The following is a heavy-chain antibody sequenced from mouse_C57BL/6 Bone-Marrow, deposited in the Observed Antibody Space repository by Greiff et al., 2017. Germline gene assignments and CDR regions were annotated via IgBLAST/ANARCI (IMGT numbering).Heavy chain of an antibody. CDR2: IDPSDSYT. J-gene: IGHJ2*01. V-gene: IGHV1-69*01. CDR3: AREGGWGFDY. CDR1: GYTFTSYW. D-gene: IGHD3-2*02. Sequence: QVQLQQPGAELVMPGASVKLSCKASGYTFTSYWMHWVKQRPGQGLEWIGEIDPSDSYTNYNQNFKGKSTLTVDKSSSTAYMQLSSLTSEDSEVYYCAREGGWGFDYWGQGTTLTVSS.